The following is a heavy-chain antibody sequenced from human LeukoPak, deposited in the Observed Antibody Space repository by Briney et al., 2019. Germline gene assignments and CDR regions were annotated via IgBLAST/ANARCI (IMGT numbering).Heavy chain of an antibody. J-gene: IGHJ5*02. CDR3: AREKRYCSGGSCYQWFDP. D-gene: IGHD2-15*01. V-gene: IGHV4-59*01. Sequence: KPSETLSLTCTVSGGSISSYYWSWIRQPPGKGLEWIGYIYYSGSTNYNPSLKSRVTISVDTSKNQFSLKLSSVTAADTAVYYCAREKRYCSGGSCYQWFDPWGLGTLVTVSS. CDR1: GGSISSYY. CDR2: IYYSGST.